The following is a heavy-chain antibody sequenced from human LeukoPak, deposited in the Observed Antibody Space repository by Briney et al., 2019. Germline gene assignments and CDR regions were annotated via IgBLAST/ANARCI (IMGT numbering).Heavy chain of an antibody. J-gene: IGHJ5*02. Sequence: SETLSLTCTVPGGSISSYYWSWIRQPAGKGLEWIGRIYTSGSTNYNPSLKSRVTMSVDTSKNQFSLKLSSVTAADTAVYYCARDPAGFWSGYVGSWFDPWGQGTLVTVSS. CDR2: IYTSGST. CDR1: GGSISSYY. D-gene: IGHD3-3*01. V-gene: IGHV4-4*07. CDR3: ARDPAGFWSGYVGSWFDP.